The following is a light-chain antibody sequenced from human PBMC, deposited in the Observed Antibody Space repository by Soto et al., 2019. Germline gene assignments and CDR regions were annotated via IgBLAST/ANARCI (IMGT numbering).Light chain of an antibody. CDR3: QQYDNWPPWT. CDR1: QSVSSY. Sequence: EIVVTQSPATLSLSPGERATLSCRASQSVSSYLAWYQQKPGQAPRLLIYDASNRATGIPARFSGSGSGTDFTLTISSLEPEDFAVYYCQQYDNWPPWTFGQGTKVEI. J-gene: IGKJ1*01. V-gene: IGKV3-11*01. CDR2: DAS.